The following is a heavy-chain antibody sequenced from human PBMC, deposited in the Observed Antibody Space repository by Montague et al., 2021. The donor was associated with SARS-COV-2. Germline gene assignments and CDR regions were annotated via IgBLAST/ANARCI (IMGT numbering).Heavy chain of an antibody. CDR3: ATLPSSIAIFGVVQEYYWDD. Sequence: SETLSLTCTVPGASISSRNYYWSRIRHPPGKGLDWIGCMYYSGSTYYNPTLESRVTISVDTSKNQFSLKLSSVTAADTAVYYCATLPSSIAIFGVVQEYYWDDWGQGTLVTVSS. V-gene: IGHV4-39*01. CDR1: GASISSRNYY. D-gene: IGHD3-3*01. J-gene: IGHJ4*02. CDR2: MYYSGST.